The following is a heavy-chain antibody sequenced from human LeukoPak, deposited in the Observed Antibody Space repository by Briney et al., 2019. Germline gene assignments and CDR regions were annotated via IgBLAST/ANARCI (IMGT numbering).Heavy chain of an antibody. Sequence: SETLSLTCTVSGDSIRSYYWNWIRQPPGKGLESIGYIYYSGSTNYNPSLKTRVTMSVDTSKNQFSLKLSSVTAADTAVYYCARGQGRFDYYSSGYYITDLDYWGQGTLVTVSS. V-gene: IGHV4-59*01. CDR2: IYYSGST. CDR1: GDSIRSYY. J-gene: IGHJ4*02. D-gene: IGHD3-22*01. CDR3: ARGQGRFDYYSSGYYITDLDY.